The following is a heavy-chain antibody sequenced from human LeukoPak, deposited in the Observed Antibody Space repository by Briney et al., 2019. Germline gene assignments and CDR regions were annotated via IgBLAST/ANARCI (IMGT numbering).Heavy chain of an antibody. CDR3: AREYSSSWYPFDY. Sequence: GGSLRLSCAASGFIFSHYNMHWVRQAPGKGLEWTSYITSSSSTIHYADSVKGRFTISRDNAKNSLYLQMNSLRVEDTAVYYCAREYSSSWYPFDYWGQGILVTVSS. V-gene: IGHV3-48*01. CDR2: ITSSSSTI. D-gene: IGHD6-13*01. CDR1: GFIFSHYN. J-gene: IGHJ4*02.